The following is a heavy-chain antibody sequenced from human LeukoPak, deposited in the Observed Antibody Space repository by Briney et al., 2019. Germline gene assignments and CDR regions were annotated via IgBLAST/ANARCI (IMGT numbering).Heavy chain of an antibody. J-gene: IGHJ4*02. V-gene: IGHV4-34*01. D-gene: IGHD3-3*01. CDR3: ARAPLYYYDFWSGPDY. Sequence: PSETLSLTCAVYGGPFSGYYWSWIRQPPGKGLEWIGEINHSGSTNYNPSLKSRVTISVDTSKNQFSLKLSSVTAADTAVYYCARAPLYYYDFWSGPDYWGQGTLVTVSS. CDR1: GGPFSGYY. CDR2: INHSGST.